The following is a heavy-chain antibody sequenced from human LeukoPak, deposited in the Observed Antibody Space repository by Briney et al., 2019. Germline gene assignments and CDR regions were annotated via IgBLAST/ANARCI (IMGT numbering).Heavy chain of an antibody. CDR3: AGPTASISGYYGMDV. J-gene: IGHJ6*02. D-gene: IGHD6-6*01. CDR1: GYTFTGYY. CDR2: INPNSGGT. Sequence: GASVKVSCKASGYTFTGYYMHWVRQAPGQGLEWMGWINPNSGGTNYAQKFQGWVTMTRDTSISTAYMELSRLRSDDTAVYYCAGPTASISGYYGMDVWGQGTTVTVSS. V-gene: IGHV1-2*04.